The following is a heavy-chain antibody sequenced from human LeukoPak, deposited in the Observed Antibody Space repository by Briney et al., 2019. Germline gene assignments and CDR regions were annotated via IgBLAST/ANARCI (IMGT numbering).Heavy chain of an antibody. CDR1: GFTFSSYA. J-gene: IGHJ6*02. CDR2: ISGSGGST. D-gene: IGHD1-26*01. Sequence: GGSLRLSCAASGFTFSSYAMSWVRQAPGKGLEWVSAISGSGGSTYYADSVKGRFTISRDNSKNTLYLQMNSLRAEDTAVYYCAKALGGSYLYNYYYGMDVWGQGTTVTVSS. CDR3: AKALGGSYLYNYYYGMDV. V-gene: IGHV3-23*01.